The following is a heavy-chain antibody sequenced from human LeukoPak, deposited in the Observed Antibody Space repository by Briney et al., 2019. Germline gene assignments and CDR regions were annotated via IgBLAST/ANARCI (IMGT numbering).Heavy chain of an antibody. Sequence: GASVKVSCKASGGTFSSYAISWVRQAPGQGLEWMGGIIPIFGTANYAQKFQGRVTITADESTSTAYMELSSLRSEDTAVYYCARAGHKYSSPYGMDVWGQGTTVTVSS. CDR3: ARAGHKYSSPYGMDV. D-gene: IGHD6-13*01. CDR2: IIPIFGTA. V-gene: IGHV1-69*13. CDR1: GGTFSSYA. J-gene: IGHJ6*02.